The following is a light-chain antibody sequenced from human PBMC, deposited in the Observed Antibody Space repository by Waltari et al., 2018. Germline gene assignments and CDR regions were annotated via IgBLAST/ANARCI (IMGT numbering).Light chain of an antibody. CDR3: QSYDTSLSVV. V-gene: IGLV1-40*01. CDR1: GSNIGAAYD. CDR2: GST. J-gene: IGLJ3*02. Sequence: QSVLTQPPSVSGAPGQSVTISCTGSGSNIGAAYDVHWYQQLPRAAPKLLIYGSTSRPLGVPARFFGSTSGTSASLAITGLQAEDEADYYCQSYDTSLSVVFGGGTKLTVL.